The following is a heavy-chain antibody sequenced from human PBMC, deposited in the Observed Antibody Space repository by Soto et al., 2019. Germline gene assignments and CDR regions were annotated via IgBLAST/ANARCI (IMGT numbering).Heavy chain of an antibody. J-gene: IGHJ4*02. CDR2: ISNTGGGT. CDR3: AKDRLAGNFDY. CDR1: GFTFNNYA. Sequence: EVQLLDSGGGLVQPGGSLGLSCAASGFTFNNYAMNWVRQAPGMGLEWAATISNTGGGTYYADSVKGRFTISRDNSKNTLYLQMSSLRVEDTAVYYCAKDRLAGNFDYWGQGTQVTVSS. V-gene: IGHV3-23*01.